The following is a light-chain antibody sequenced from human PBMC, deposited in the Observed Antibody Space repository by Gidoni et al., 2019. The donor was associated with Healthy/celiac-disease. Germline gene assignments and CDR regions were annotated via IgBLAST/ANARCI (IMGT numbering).Light chain of an antibody. V-gene: IGKV3-15*01. CDR1: QSVNSN. J-gene: IGKJ2*01. CDR3: QQYNNWPQYT. CDR2: GAS. Sequence: ELVMTQSPATLSVSPGERATLSCRASQSVNSNLAWYQQKPGQAPRLLIYGASTRATGIPARFSGSGSGTEFTLTISSLQSEDFAVYYWQQYNNWPQYTFGQGTKLEIK.